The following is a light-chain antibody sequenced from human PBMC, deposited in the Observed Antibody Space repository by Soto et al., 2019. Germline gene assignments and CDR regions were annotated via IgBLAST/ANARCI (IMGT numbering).Light chain of an antibody. J-gene: IGKJ1*01. Sequence: EIVLAQSPGTLSLSPGERATLSCRASQSMGSNVAWYQQKPGQAPRLLIYGASTRAAGIPARFSGSGSGTEFTLTITSLESEDFAVYYCQQFHNWPRTFGQGTKVDI. V-gene: IGKV3-15*01. CDR3: QQFHNWPRT. CDR2: GAS. CDR1: QSMGSN.